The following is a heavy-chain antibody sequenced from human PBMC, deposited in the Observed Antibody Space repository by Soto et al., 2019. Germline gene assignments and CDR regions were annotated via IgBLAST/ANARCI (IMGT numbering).Heavy chain of an antibody. D-gene: IGHD3-22*01. Sequence: SVKVSCKASGGTFSSYAISWVRQAPGQGLEWMGGIIPIFGTADYAQKFQGRVTITADESTSTDYMELSSVRSEDTAVYYCAINYYDSSGYHYWGQGTLVTVSS. J-gene: IGHJ4*02. CDR2: IIPIFGTA. CDR3: AINYYDSSGYHY. CDR1: GGTFSSYA. V-gene: IGHV1-69*13.